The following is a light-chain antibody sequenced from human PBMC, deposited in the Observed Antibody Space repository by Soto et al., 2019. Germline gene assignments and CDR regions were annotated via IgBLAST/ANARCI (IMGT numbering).Light chain of an antibody. CDR2: EVS. V-gene: IGLV2-14*01. J-gene: IGLJ1*01. CDR3: SSYTSSSTPLYV. Sequence: QSALTQPASVSGSPGQSITISCTGTSSDVGGYNYVSWYQQHPGKAPKLMINEVSNRPSGVSNRFSGSKSGNTASLTISGLQAEDEADYYCSSYTSSSTPLYVFGTGTKV. CDR1: SSDVGGYNY.